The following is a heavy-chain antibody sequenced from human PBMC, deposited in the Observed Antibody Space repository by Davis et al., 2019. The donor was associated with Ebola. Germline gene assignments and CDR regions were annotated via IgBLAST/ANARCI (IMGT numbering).Heavy chain of an antibody. D-gene: IGHD3-10*01. CDR3: ARTALTSVSPSGLGYNYFDL. J-gene: IGHJ5*02. V-gene: IGHV4-59*12. Sequence: SETLSLTCTVSGVPMNTFYWSWVRQSPGKGLEWIGYIHYTGKTNYSPSFKSRVTILVDTSKNHVSLRLNSVTAADTAVFYCARTALTSVSPSGLGYNYFDLWGQGTLVSVSS. CDR1: GVPMNTFY. CDR2: IHYTGKT.